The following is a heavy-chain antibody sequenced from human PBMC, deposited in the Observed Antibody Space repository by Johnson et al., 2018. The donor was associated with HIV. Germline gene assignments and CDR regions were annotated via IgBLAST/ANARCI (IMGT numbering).Heavy chain of an antibody. CDR2: ISYDGRNQ. J-gene: IGHJ3*02. Sequence: QVQLVESGGGLVQPGGSLRLSCAASGFTFSNYVIHWVRQSPGKGLEWVAVISYDGRNQYHADSVKGRFTISRDNSKNTAYLQMNSLKTEDTAVYYCSKFVGYCSGGGCYTPGDIWGQGTMVTVSS. CDR1: GFTFSNYV. V-gene: IGHV3-30-3*01. CDR3: SKFVGYCSGGGCYTPGDI. D-gene: IGHD2-15*01.